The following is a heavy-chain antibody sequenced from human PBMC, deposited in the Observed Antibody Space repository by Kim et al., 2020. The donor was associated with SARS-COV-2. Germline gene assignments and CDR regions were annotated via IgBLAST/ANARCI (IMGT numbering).Heavy chain of an antibody. Sequence: GGSLRLSCAASGFTFSSYAMHWVRQAPGKGLEWVAVISYDGSNKYYADSVKGRFTISRDNSKNTLYLQMNSLRAEDTAVYYCAREHYYDSSGYYYNYYYYYGMDVWGQGTTVTVSS. J-gene: IGHJ6*02. CDR3: AREHYYDSSGYYYNYYYYYGMDV. D-gene: IGHD3-22*01. CDR1: GFTFSSYA. CDR2: ISYDGSNK. V-gene: IGHV3-30*04.